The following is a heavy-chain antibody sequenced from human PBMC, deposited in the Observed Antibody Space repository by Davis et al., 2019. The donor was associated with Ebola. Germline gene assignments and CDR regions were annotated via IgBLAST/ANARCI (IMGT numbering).Heavy chain of an antibody. V-gene: IGHV4-61*03. CDR2: IYYSGST. CDR1: GGSVSSGSYY. Sequence: SETLSLTCTVSGGSVSSGSYYWSWIRQPPGKGLEWIGYIYYSGSTNYNPSLKSRVTISVDTSKNHFSLKLLSVTAADTAVYYCARRQGSKFDSWGQGTLVTVSS. CDR3: ARRQGSKFDS. J-gene: IGHJ4*02.